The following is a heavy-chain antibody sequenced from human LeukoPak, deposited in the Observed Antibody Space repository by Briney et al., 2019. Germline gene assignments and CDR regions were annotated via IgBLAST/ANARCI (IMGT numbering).Heavy chain of an antibody. Sequence: PGGSLRLSCVASGFTFSSYAMTWVRQAPGKGLEWVSSISGDSTYIYNAGSVKGRFTISRDNAQASLYLQMISLRADDTAVYYCARVSGRLERQSDLDYWGQGTLVIVSS. CDR2: ISGDSTYI. CDR1: GFTFSSYA. CDR3: ARVSGRLERQSDLDY. V-gene: IGHV3-21*01. D-gene: IGHD1-1*01. J-gene: IGHJ4*02.